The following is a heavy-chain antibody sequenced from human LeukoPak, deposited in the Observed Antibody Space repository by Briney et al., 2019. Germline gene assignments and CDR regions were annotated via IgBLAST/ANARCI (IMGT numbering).Heavy chain of an antibody. CDR1: GYSFTSYW. J-gene: IGHJ6*03. D-gene: IGHD6-19*01. CDR2: IYDT. Sequence: TGESLKISCKGSGYSFTSYWIGWVRQLPGKGLEWMGIIYDTRYSPSFQGQVTISADKSISTAYLQWSSLKASDTAMYYCARKGIAVAGLSYYYYMDVWGKGTTVTVSS. V-gene: IGHV5-51*01. CDR3: ARKGIAVAGLSYYYYMDV.